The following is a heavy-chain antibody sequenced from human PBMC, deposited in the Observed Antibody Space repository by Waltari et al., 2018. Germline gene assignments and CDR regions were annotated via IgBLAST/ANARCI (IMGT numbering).Heavy chain of an antibody. CDR1: GFTFSSYA. D-gene: IGHD3-22*01. CDR2: IRNSGDSR. J-gene: IGHJ4*02. V-gene: IGHV3-23*01. Sequence: ELQLLESGGGLVQSGGSLRLSCAASGFTFSSYAMSWVRQAPGKGLGWVSGIRNSGDSRAYADSVQGRFTISRDNSKNTLYLYMNSLRAEDTAVYYCARLYYTADYWGQGTLVTVSS. CDR3: ARLYYTADY.